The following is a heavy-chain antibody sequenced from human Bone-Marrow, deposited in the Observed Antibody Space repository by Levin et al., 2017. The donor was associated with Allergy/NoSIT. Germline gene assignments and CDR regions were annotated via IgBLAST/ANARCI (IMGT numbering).Heavy chain of an antibody. Sequence: PGGSLRLSCAASGFTFNRYWMSWLRQAPGGGLEWVAHIKQDGSEIIYLDSVKGRFIISRDNAKRSLYLEVTSLRAEDTAVYYCARSILGEAGPMDLWGQGTLVTVSS. J-gene: IGHJ5*02. CDR2: IKQDGSEI. CDR3: ARSILGEAGPMDL. D-gene: IGHD3-3*01. V-gene: IGHV3-7*03. CDR1: GFTFNRYW.